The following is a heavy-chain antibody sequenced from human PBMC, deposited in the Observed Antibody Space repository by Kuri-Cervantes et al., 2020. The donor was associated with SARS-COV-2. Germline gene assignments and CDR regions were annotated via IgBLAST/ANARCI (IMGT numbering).Heavy chain of an antibody. V-gene: IGHV1-2*04. D-gene: IGHD3-10*01. CDR1: GHTFTGYY. CDR2: INPNSGGT. J-gene: IGHJ5*02. Sequence: ASVKVSCKASGHTFTGYYMHWVRQAPGQGLEWMGWINPNSGGTNYAQKFQGWVTMTRDTSISTAYMVLSSLRSEDTAVYYCIVYGSGYNWFDPWGQGTLVTVSS. CDR3: IVYGSGYNWFDP.